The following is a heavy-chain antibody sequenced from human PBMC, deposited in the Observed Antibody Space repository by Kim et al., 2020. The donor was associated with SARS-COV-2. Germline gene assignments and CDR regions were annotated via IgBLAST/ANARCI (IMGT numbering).Heavy chain of an antibody. Sequence: ASVKVSCKASGYTFTNYGIDWVRQAPGQGFEWMGSLTPSYGFTNYAQEFQGRVTMTTDTSTNTVYMELTNLKPDDTAIYFCTRDEWKLVPECNWGLGSLV. CDR1: GYTFTNYG. CDR3: TRDEWKLVPECN. CDR2: LTPSYGFT. D-gene: IGHD6-13*01. J-gene: IGHJ4*02. V-gene: IGHV1-18*01.